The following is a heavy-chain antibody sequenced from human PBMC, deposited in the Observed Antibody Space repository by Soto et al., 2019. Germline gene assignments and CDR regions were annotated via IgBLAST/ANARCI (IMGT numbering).Heavy chain of an antibody. J-gene: IGHJ4*02. CDR3: ARGPSYYDFWSGYFDY. CDR2: INPNSGGT. CDR1: GYTFTGYY. Sequence: ASVKVSCKASGYTFTGYYMHWVRQAPGQGLEWMGWINPNSGGTNYAQKFQGWVTMTRDTSISTAYMELSRLRSDDTAVYYCARGPSYYDFWSGYFDYWGQGTLVTVSS. V-gene: IGHV1-2*04. D-gene: IGHD3-3*01.